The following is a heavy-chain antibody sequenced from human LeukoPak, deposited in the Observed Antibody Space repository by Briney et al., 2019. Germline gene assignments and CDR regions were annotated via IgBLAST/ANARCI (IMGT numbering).Heavy chain of an antibody. D-gene: IGHD3-10*01. CDR3: ARGHVPGSTRHWDF. CDR2: IRGDENEI. J-gene: IGHJ4*02. V-gene: IGHV3-74*01. CDR1: GFTFSSHW. Sequence: GGSLRLFCEASGFTFSSHWMHWVRQVPGKGLVWVARIRGDENEIDYADSVKGRFTISRDNAKNTLYLQMNSLRVEDTAVYFCARGHVPGSTRHWDFWGQGTLVTVSS.